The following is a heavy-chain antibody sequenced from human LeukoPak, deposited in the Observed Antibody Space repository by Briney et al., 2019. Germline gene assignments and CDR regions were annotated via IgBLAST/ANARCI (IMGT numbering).Heavy chain of an antibody. J-gene: IGHJ4*02. Sequence: SETLSLTCTVSGGSVSTSPYYWGWIRQPPGKGLEWIGSIYYSGRTYYNPSLKSRVTISVDTSKNEFSLKLSSVTAADTAVYYCARSWAPGYCSSITCYNFDYWGQGTLVTVSS. CDR3: ARSWAPGYCSSITCYNFDY. CDR1: GGSVSTSPYY. CDR2: IYYSGRT. D-gene: IGHD2-2*02. V-gene: IGHV4-39*01.